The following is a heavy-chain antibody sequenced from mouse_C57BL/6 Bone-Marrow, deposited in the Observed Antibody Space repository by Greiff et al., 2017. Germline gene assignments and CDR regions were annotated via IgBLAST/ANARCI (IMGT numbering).Heavy chain of an antibody. Sequence: QVQLQQPGAELVKPGASVKLSCKASGYTFTSYWMQWVKQRPGQGLEWIGEIDPSYSYTNYNQKFKGKATLTVDTSSSTAYMQLSSLTSEDSAVYYCARSGYYGSSYSWFAYWGQGTLVTVSA. J-gene: IGHJ3*01. CDR1: GYTFTSYW. V-gene: IGHV1-50*01. CDR2: IDPSYSYT. D-gene: IGHD1-1*01. CDR3: ARSGYYGSSYSWFAY.